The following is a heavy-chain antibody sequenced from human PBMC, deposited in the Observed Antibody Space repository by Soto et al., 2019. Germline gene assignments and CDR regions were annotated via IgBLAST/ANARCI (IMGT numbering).Heavy chain of an antibody. CDR1: GASISSGGHF. V-gene: IGHV4-31*03. D-gene: IGHD5-18*01. J-gene: IGHJ4*02. Sequence: SETLSLTCTVSGASISSGGHFWTWIRQHPGKGLEWIGYIYYSGVTYYNPSLRSRVTISLDPSENQFSLKVTSVTAADTAVYYCARDSSGPGYSYGKFDYWGQGALVTVSS. CDR2: IYYSGVT. CDR3: ARDSSGPGYSYGKFDY.